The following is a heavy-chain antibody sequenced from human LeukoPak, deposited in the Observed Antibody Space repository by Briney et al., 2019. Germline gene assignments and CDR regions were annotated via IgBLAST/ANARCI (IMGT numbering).Heavy chain of an antibody. CDR1: GFTFCSYE. Sequence: GGSLRLSCAASGFTFCSYEMNWVRQAPGKGLEWVSYISSYGSTIYYADSVKGRFTISRDNAQNSVYLQMNSLRAEDTAVYYCARDLAYYYDSSYDWGQGTLVTVSS. V-gene: IGHV3-48*03. D-gene: IGHD3-22*01. J-gene: IGHJ4*02. CDR2: ISSYGSTI. CDR3: ARDLAYYYDSSYD.